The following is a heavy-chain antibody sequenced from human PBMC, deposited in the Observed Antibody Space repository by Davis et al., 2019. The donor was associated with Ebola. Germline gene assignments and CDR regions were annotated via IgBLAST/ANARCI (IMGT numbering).Heavy chain of an antibody. J-gene: IGHJ6*02. D-gene: IGHD2-2*01. CDR2: IYYSGST. CDR3: ARGGYCSSTSCLNYYYYYGMDV. V-gene: IGHV4-61*01. Sequence: MPGGSLRLSCTVSGGSVSSGSYYWIWIRQPPGKGLEWIGYIYYSGSTNYNPSLKSRVTISVDTSKNQFSLKLSSVTAADTAVYYCARGGYCSSTSCLNYYYYYGMDVWGQGTTVTVSS. CDR1: GGSVSSGSYY.